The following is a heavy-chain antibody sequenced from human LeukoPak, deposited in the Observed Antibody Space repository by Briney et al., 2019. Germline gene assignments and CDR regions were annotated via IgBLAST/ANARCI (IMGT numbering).Heavy chain of an antibody. CDR3: ARGGAVATSNWFDP. CDR1: GGSISSGGYY. CDR2: IYYSGST. Sequence: SETLSLTCTVSGGSISSGGYYWSWIRQHPGKGLEWTGYIYYSGSTYYNPSLKSRVTISVDTSKNQFSLKLSSVTAADTAVYYCARGGAVATSNWFDPWGQGTLVTVSS. V-gene: IGHV4-31*03. D-gene: IGHD5-12*01. J-gene: IGHJ5*02.